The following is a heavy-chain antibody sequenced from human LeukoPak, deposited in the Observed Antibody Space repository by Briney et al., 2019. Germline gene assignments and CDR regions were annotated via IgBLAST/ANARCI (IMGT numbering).Heavy chain of an antibody. CDR2: ISYDGSNK. CDR1: GFTFSSYW. V-gene: IGHV3-30*18. J-gene: IGHJ4*02. D-gene: IGHD4-17*01. Sequence: GGSLRLSCAASGFTFSSYWMSWVRQAPGKGLEWVAVISYDGSNKYYADSVKGRFTISRDNSKNTLYLQMNSLRAEDTAVYYCAKDATPELRYGDYAYYFDYWGQGTLVTVSS. CDR3: AKDATPELRYGDYAYYFDY.